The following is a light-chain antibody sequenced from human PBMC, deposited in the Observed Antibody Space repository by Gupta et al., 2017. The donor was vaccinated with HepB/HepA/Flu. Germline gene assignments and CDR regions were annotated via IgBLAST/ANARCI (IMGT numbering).Light chain of an antibody. CDR2: YGT. CDR3: RYAGSNSTYRV. J-gene: IGLJ3*02. Sequence: SYKLTQAPSMSVSPGQTARITCSGEALPRQYAYWYQQKPGQAPVVIIVYGTERPSGITERLLCYTPGKNATSATNEVQAEDEADDYCRYAGSNSTYRVFGGGTKLTVL. CDR1: ALPRQY. V-gene: IGLV3-25*03.